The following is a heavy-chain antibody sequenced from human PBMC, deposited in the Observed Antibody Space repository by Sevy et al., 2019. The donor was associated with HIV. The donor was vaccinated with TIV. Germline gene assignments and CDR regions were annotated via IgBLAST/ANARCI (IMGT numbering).Heavy chain of an antibody. CDR1: AFTFSKYS. CDR3: AREGCTKPHDY. D-gene: IGHD2-8*01. CDR2: LSFGCGEI. Sequence: GGPLRLSCAASAFTFSKYSKSWVRQPPGKGLEWVSTLSFGCGEINYADSVKGRFTISRDNSKSSVYLQMNNLRPEDTAVYYCAREGCTKPHDYWGQGTLVTVSS. V-gene: IGHV3-23*01. J-gene: IGHJ4*02.